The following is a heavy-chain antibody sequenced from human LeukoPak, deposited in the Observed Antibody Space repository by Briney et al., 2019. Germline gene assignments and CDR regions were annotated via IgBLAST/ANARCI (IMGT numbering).Heavy chain of an antibody. CDR2: ISWNSGSI. CDR1: GFTFDDYA. CDR3: AKGLITFGGVIALFDY. D-gene: IGHD3-16*02. J-gene: IGHJ4*02. V-gene: IGHV3-9*01. Sequence: GRSLRLSCAASGFTFDDYAMHWVRQAPGKGLEWVSGISWNSGSIGYADSVKGRFTISRDNAKNPLYLQMNSLRAEDTALYYCAKGLITFGGVIALFDYWGQGTLVTVSS.